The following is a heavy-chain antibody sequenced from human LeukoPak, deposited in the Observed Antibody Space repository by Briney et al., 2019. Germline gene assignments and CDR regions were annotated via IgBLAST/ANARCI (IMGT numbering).Heavy chain of an antibody. Sequence: SETLSLTCTVSGGSISSYYWSWIRQPPGKGLEWIGYIYYSGSTNYNPSLKSRVTISVDTSKNQFSLKLSSVTAADTAVYYCARQYYNYMDVWGKGTTVTVSS. V-gene: IGHV4-59*08. CDR1: GGSISSYY. J-gene: IGHJ6*03. CDR2: IYYSGST. CDR3: ARQYYNYMDV.